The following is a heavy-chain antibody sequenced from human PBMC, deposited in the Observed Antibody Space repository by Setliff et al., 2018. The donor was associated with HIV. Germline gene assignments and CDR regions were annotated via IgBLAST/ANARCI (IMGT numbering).Heavy chain of an antibody. J-gene: IGHJ4*02. V-gene: IGHV3-23*01. Sequence: GESLKISCAASGFSFRSYAVSWVRQAPGKGLEWVSVISGSGDITYYRESVKGRFTVSRDNSNNPLYLHMNSLRAEDTAMYYCAKTQTVITVYGPFDSWGQGTPVTVSS. CDR1: GFSFRSYA. D-gene: IGHD4-4*01. CDR3: AKTQTVITVYGPFDS. CDR2: ISGSGDIT.